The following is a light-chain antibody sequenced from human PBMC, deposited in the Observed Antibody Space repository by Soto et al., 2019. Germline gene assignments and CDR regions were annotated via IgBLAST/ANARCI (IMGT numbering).Light chain of an antibody. CDR1: QGISSH. J-gene: IGKJ2*01. V-gene: IGKV1-9*01. CDR3: QQVDSYPYT. CDR2: AAS. Sequence: QLTKSPSSLSASVGDRVTIACRASQGISSHLAWHQQKPGKAPKLLIYAASTLQSGVPSSFSGSGSGTDFTLTISSMQPEASANYYCQQVDSYPYTFGQGTKVDIK.